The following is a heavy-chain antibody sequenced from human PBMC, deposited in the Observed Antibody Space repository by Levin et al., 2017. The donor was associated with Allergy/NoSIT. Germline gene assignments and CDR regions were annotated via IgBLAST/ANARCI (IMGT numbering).Heavy chain of an antibody. CDR3: VRGHDYVDI. CDR2: IKQDESER. D-gene: IGHD4-17*01. V-gene: IGHV3-7*01. Sequence: PGESLKISCAASGFSFSSYWMTWVRQAPGKGLEWVATIKQDESERYYVDSVKGRFAISRDNAKNSLYLQMNSLRAEDTAVYYCVRGHDYVDIWGHGTMVTVSS. J-gene: IGHJ3*02. CDR1: GFSFSSYW.